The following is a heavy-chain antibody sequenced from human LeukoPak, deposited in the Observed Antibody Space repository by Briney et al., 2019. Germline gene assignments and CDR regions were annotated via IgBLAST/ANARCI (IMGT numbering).Heavy chain of an antibody. CDR3: AKDPGAGYYDSSGYGPLDY. Sequence: GGSLRLSCAASGFTFSSYGMHWVRQAPGKGLEWVAFIRYDGSNKYYADSVKGRFTISRDNSKNTLYLQMNSLRAEDTAVYYCAKDPGAGYYDSSGYGPLDYWGQRTLVTVSS. CDR1: GFTFSSYG. J-gene: IGHJ4*02. V-gene: IGHV3-30*02. CDR2: IRYDGSNK. D-gene: IGHD3-22*01.